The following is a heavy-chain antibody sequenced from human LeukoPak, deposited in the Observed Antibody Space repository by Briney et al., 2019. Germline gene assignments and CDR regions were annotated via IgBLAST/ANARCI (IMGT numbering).Heavy chain of an antibody. J-gene: IGHJ5*02. D-gene: IGHD3-10*01. CDR3: ARALGYYGSGSSNWFDP. Sequence: SVKVSCKASGGTFSSYTTSWVRQAPGQRLEWMGRIIPILGIANYAQKFQGRVTITADKSTSTAYMELSSLRSEDTAVYYCARALGYYGSGSSNWFDPWGQGTLVTVSS. CDR2: IIPILGIA. CDR1: GGTFSSYT. V-gene: IGHV1-69*02.